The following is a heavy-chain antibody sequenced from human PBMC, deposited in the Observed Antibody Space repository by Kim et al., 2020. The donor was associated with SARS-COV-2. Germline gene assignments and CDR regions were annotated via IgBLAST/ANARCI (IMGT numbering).Heavy chain of an antibody. CDR3: ARDPTIYGDARHY. D-gene: IGHD4-17*01. J-gene: IGHJ4*02. CDR2: IKQDGSEK. CDR1: GFTFSSYW. Sequence: GGSLRLSCAASGFTFSSYWMSWVRQAPGKGLEWVANIKQDGSEKYYVDSVKGRFTISRDNAKNSLYLQMNSLRAEDTAVYYCARDPTIYGDARHYWGQGTLVTVSS. V-gene: IGHV3-7*01.